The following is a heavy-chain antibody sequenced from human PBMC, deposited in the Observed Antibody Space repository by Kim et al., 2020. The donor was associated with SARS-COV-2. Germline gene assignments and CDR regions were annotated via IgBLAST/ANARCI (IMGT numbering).Heavy chain of an antibody. J-gene: IGHJ5*02. CDR1: GGSISSSSYY. CDR3: ARHSGWYWFDP. Sequence: SETLSLTCTVSGGSISSSSYYWGWIRQPPGKGLEWIGSIYYSGSTYYNPSLKSRVTISVDTSKNQFSLKLSSVTAADTAVYYCARHSGWYWFDPWGQGTLVTVSS. D-gene: IGHD6-19*01. CDR2: IYYSGST. V-gene: IGHV4-39*01.